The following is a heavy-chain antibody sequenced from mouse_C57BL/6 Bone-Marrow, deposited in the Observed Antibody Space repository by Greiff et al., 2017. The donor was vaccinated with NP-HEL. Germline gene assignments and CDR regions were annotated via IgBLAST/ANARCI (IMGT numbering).Heavy chain of an antibody. CDR2: IDPETGGT. D-gene: IGHD1-1*01. CDR3: TTITTVVALYAMDY. CDR1: GYTFTDYE. V-gene: IGHV1-15*01. Sequence: QVQLQQSGAELVRPGASVTLSCKASGYTFTDYEMHWVKQTPVHGLEWIGAIDPETGGTAYNQKFKGKAILTADKSSSTAYMELRSLTSEDSAVYYCTTITTVVALYAMDYWGQGTSVTVSS. J-gene: IGHJ4*01.